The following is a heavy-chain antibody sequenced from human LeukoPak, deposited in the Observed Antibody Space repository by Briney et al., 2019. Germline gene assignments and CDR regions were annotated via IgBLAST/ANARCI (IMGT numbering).Heavy chain of an antibody. V-gene: IGHV5-51*01. Sequence: HGESLKISCKGSGYTFTSYWIGWVRQMPGKGLEWMGIIYPSDSATRYSPSFQGQVTISADRSISTAYLQWSSLKASDTAMYFCARRAGYNYDYDFFDIWGLGTVVTVSS. CDR2: IYPSDSAT. CDR3: ARRAGYNYDYDFFDI. D-gene: IGHD5-18*01. J-gene: IGHJ3*02. CDR1: GYTFTSYW.